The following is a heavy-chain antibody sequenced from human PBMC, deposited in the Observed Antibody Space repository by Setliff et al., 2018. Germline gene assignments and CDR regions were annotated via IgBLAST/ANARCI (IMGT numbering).Heavy chain of an antibody. CDR2: IYPGDSDT. CDR1: GYTFMTYW. J-gene: IGHJ6*03. CDR3: AREGVHTRSSTDYHYYMDV. Sequence: GESLKISCKGSGYTFMTYWIGWVRQMPGKGLEWMGIIYPGDSDTTYSPSFQGQVTISADKSISTAYLQWSTLKASDTAVYYCAREGVHTRSSTDYHYYMDVWGKGTTVTVSS. D-gene: IGHD1-26*01. V-gene: IGHV5-51*01.